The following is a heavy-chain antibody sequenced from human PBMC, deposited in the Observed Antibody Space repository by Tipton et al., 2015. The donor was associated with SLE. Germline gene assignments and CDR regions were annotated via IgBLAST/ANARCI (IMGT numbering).Heavy chain of an antibody. CDR3: ARIRPGRGDPFDF. Sequence: TLSLTCTVSGDSVGTNYWNWIRQPAGKGLEWIGRLYGSGSPTHYNPSLEGRVTVSVDTSQNQVSLKLTSVTAADTAVYYCARIRPGRGDPFDFWGQGTLVTVSS. V-gene: IGHV4-4*07. D-gene: IGHD4-17*01. CDR1: GDSVGTNY. J-gene: IGHJ4*02. CDR2: LYGSGSPT.